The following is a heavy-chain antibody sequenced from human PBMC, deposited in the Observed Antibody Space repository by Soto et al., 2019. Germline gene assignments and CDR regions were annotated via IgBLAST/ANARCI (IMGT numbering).Heavy chain of an antibody. D-gene: IGHD3-10*01. J-gene: IGHJ6*02. CDR3: ARASYGSGSYYLPDMDV. CDR2: MNPSTGAT. Sequence: VQLVQSGAEVKKPGASVKVSCKVSGYTFTSFDINWVRQATGQGLEWMGWMNPSTGATGYAEKFQGRVTMTRDTSISTAYLELRGLRSEDTAEYFCARASYGSGSYYLPDMDVWGQGTTVTVSS. V-gene: IGHV1-8*01. CDR1: GYTFTSFD.